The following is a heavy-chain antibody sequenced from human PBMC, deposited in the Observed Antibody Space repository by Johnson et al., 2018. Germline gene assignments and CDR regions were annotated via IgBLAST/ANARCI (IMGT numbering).Heavy chain of an antibody. CDR1: GFTFSTYS. CDR2: ISSSSSTTI. CDR3: ARVFDYGSAKSFYYYGMDV. D-gene: IGHD3-10*01. Sequence: VQLVESGGGLVQPGGSLRLSCAASGFTFSTYSMNWVRQAPGKGLEWVSYISSSSSTTIYYADSVKGRFTISRDNAKNSLYLQMNSLRDEDTAVYYCARVFDYGSAKSFYYYGMDVWGQGTTVTVSS. J-gene: IGHJ6*02. V-gene: IGHV3-48*02.